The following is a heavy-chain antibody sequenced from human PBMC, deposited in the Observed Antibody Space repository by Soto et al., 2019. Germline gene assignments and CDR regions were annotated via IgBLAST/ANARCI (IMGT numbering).Heavy chain of an antibody. J-gene: IGHJ4*02. CDR3: ATKNYYDSSGFHGY. Sequence: GGSLRLSCAASGFTFSSYGMHWVRQAPGKGLEWVAVISYDGSNKYYADSVKGRFTISRDNSKNTLYLQMNSLRAEDTAVYYCATKNYYDSSGFHGYWGQGTLVTVS. CDR1: GFTFSSYG. V-gene: IGHV3-30*03. D-gene: IGHD3-22*01. CDR2: ISYDGSNK.